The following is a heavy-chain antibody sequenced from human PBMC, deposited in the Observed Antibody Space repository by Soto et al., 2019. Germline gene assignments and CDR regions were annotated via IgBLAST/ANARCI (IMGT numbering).Heavy chain of an antibody. V-gene: IGHV3-30-3*01. J-gene: IGHJ5*02. CDR1: GFTSSTYA. CDR3: ARRYKDGRRDCISTSCLFDP. Sequence: QVQLVESGGGVVQPGRSLRLSCAASGFTSSTYAMHWVRQAPGKGLEWVAVISYDGSNKYYADSVKGRFTISRDNSKNTLYLQMNSLRAEDTAVYYCARRYKDGRRDCISTSCLFDPWGQGTLVTVSS. CDR2: ISYDGSNK. D-gene: IGHD2-2*01.